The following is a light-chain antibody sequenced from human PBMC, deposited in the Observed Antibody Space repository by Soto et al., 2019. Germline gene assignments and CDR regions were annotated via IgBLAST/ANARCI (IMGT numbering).Light chain of an antibody. CDR2: KAS. Sequence: DIQMTQSPSTLSGSVGYRVTITCGASQTISSWLAWYQQKPGKAPKLLIYKASTLKSGVPSRFSGSGSGTEFTLTISSLQPDDFATYYCQHYNSYSEAFGQGTKVDIK. J-gene: IGKJ1*01. V-gene: IGKV1-5*03. CDR1: QTISSW. CDR3: QHYNSYSEA.